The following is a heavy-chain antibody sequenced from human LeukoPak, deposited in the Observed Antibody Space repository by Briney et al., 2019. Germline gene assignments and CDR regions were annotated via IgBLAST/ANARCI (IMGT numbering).Heavy chain of an antibody. CDR3: ARDRLLYLDY. CDR1: GFPVSNNY. CDR2: VYDGDTT. Sequence: GGSLRLSCAASGFPVSNNYMSWVRQAPGKGLEWVSAVYDGDTTYYADSVKGRFTISRDNSKNTLYLQINSLRVEDTAVYFCARDRLLYLDYWGQGTPVTVSS. D-gene: IGHD2-21*02. J-gene: IGHJ4*02. V-gene: IGHV3-53*01.